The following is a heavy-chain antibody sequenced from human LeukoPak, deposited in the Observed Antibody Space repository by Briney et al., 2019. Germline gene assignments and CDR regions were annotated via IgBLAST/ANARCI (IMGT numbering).Heavy chain of an antibody. CDR1: GFTFTSSA. Sequence: SVKVSCKASGFTFTSSAVQWVRQARGQHLEWVGWIVVGSGYTNYAQKFQERVTITRDMSTSTAYMELSSLRSEDTAVYYCAAGSRMLQLRFLEWLYVHDAFDIWGQGTMVTVSS. V-gene: IGHV1-58*01. CDR2: IVVGSGYT. CDR3: AAGSRMLQLRFLEWLYVHDAFDI. D-gene: IGHD3-3*01. J-gene: IGHJ3*02.